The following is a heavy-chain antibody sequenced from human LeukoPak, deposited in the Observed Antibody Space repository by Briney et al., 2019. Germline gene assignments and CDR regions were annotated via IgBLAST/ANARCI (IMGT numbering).Heavy chain of an antibody. J-gene: IGHJ4*02. CDR3: TRELISGSLGY. V-gene: IGHV1-2*02. D-gene: IGHD1-26*01. CDR1: GYTFTGYY. CDR2: INPNSGGT. Sequence: GASVKVSCKASGYTFTGYYMHWVRQAPGQGLEWMGWINPNSGGTYYAQNFQGRVIMTRATSISTAYMELNRLRSDDTAVYYCTRELISGSLGYWGQGTLVTVSS.